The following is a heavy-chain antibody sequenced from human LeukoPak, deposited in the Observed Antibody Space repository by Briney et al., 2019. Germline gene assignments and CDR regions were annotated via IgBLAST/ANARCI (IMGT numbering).Heavy chain of an antibody. CDR1: GFTFSSYA. V-gene: IGHV3-23*01. CDR3: AKDLAGADPTLFDY. D-gene: IGHD1-26*01. Sequence: RGSLRLSCAASGFTFSSYAMSWVRQAPGKGLEWVSGISGSGGSTYYADSVKGRFTISRDNSKNTLYLQMNTQRAEDTAVYYCAKDLAGADPTLFDYWGQGTLVTVSS. CDR2: ISGSGGST. J-gene: IGHJ4*02.